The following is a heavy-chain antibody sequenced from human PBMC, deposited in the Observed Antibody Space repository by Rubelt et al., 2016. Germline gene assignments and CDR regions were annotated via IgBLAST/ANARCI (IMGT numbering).Heavy chain of an antibody. CDR3: ARSGSGWYFDF. V-gene: IGHV3-48*04. D-gene: IGHD6-19*01. J-gene: IGHJ4*02. CDR2: ISSSSSTI. Sequence: GKGLEWVSYISSSSSTIYYADSVKGRFTISRDNAKNSLYLQMNSLRAEDTAVYYCARSGSGWYFDFWGQGTLVTVSS.